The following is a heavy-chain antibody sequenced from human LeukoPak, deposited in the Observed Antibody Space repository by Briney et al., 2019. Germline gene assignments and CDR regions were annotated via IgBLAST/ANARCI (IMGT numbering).Heavy chain of an antibody. V-gene: IGHV3-21*01. CDR2: ISSTSSYI. CDR1: GFTFSSYS. Sequence: PGGSLRLSCAASGFTFSSYSMNWVRQAPGKGLEWVSSISSTSSYIYYADSIKGRFTISRDNAKNSLYLQMNSLRAEDTAVYYCARNYDFWSGPTSNWFDPWGQGTLVTVSS. CDR3: ARNYDFWSGPTSNWFDP. J-gene: IGHJ5*02. D-gene: IGHD3-3*01.